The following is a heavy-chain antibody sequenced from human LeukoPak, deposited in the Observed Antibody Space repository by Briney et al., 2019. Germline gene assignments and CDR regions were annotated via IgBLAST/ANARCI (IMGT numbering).Heavy chain of an antibody. CDR2: ISSSSSYI. D-gene: IGHD2-8*01. CDR3: ARRMYADYYFDY. CDR1: GFTFSSYS. J-gene: IGHJ4*02. Sequence: GGSLRLSCAASGFTFSSYSMNWVRQAPGKGLEWVSSISSSSSYIYYADSVKGRFTISRDNAKNSLYLQMNSLRAEDTAVYYCARRMYADYYFDYWGQGTLVTVSS. V-gene: IGHV3-21*01.